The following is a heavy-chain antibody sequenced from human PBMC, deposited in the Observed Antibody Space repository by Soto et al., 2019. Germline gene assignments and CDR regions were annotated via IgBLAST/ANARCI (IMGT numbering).Heavy chain of an antibody. CDR3: ARNDYGYYYGQPFDY. D-gene: IGHD4-17*01. V-gene: IGHV1-46*01. CDR2: INPSGGST. CDR1: GYTFTSYY. J-gene: IGHJ4*02. Sequence: QVQLVQSGAEVKKPGASVKVSCKASGYTFTSYYMHWVRQAPGQGLEWMGIINPSGGSTSYAQKFQGRVTMTSDTSTSTVYMELSSLRSEDTAVYYCARNDYGYYYGQPFDYWGQGTLVTVSS.